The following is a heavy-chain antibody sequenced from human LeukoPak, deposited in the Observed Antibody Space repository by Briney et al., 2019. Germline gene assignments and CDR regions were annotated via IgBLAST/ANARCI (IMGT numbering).Heavy chain of an antibody. CDR1: GGSISSYY. Sequence: SETLSLTCTVSGGSISSYYWSWIRQPPGKGLEWIGYIYYSGSTNYDPSLKSRVTISVDTSKNQFSLKLSSVTAADTAVYYCARGEVVSSSGYYYWGQGTLVTVSS. CDR2: IYYSGST. CDR3: ARGEVVSSSGYYY. V-gene: IGHV4-59*12. J-gene: IGHJ4*02. D-gene: IGHD3-22*01.